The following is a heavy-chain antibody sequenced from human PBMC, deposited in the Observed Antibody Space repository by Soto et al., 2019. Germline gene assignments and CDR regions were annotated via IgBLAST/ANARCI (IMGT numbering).Heavy chain of an antibody. V-gene: IGHV5-10-1*01. CDR3: GRHRYSGYRTPYYYYGMDV. J-gene: IGHJ6*02. CDR2: IDPGDSYT. Sequence: GESLKISCKGSGYSFTSYWISWVRQMPGKGLEWMGRIDPGDSYTNYSPSFQGHVTISADKSISTAYLQWSSLKASDTAMYYCGRHRYSGYRTPYYYYGMDVWGQGTTVTVSS. D-gene: IGHD5-12*01. CDR1: GYSFTSYW.